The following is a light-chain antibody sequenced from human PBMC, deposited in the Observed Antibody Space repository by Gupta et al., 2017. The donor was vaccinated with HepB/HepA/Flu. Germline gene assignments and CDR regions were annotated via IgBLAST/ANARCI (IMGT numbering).Light chain of an antibody. CDR2: GAS. CDR1: QSVSSN. V-gene: IGKV3-15*01. CDR3: QQYKNGPPPMYT. Sequence: EIVMTQSPATLSVSPGERATLSCRASQSVSSNLAWYQQKPGQAPRLLIYGASTRATGIPARFSGSGSGTEFTLTISSLQSEDFAVYYCQQYKNGPPPMYTFGQETKLEIK. J-gene: IGKJ2*01.